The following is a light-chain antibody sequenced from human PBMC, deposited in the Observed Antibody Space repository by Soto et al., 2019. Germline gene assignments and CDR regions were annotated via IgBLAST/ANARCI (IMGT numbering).Light chain of an antibody. V-gene: IGLV2-8*01. CDR2: EVS. Sequence: QSVLTQPPSASGSPGQSVTISCTGTSSDVGGYNYVSWYQHHPGKAPKLMIYEVSKRPSGVPDHFSGSKSGNTASLTVSGLQAEDEADYYCSSFAAGTNYVFGTGTKVTVL. J-gene: IGLJ1*01. CDR1: SSDVGGYNY. CDR3: SSFAAGTNYV.